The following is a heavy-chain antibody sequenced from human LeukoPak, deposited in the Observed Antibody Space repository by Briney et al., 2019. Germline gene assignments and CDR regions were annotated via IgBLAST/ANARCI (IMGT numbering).Heavy chain of an antibody. J-gene: IGHJ4*02. CDR1: GDSISCYF. V-gene: IGHV4-59*08. CDR2: IYYSGST. CDR3: ARHDGGMATNR. D-gene: IGHD5-24*01. Sequence: SETLSLTCTVSGDSISCYFWSWLRQPPGKGLEGIGNIYYSGSTNYNPSLKSRVTISVDTSKNPFSLKLSSVTAADTAVYYCARHDGGMATNRWGQGTLVTVSS.